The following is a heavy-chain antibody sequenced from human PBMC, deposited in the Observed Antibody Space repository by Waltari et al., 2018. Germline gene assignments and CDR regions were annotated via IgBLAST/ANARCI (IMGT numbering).Heavy chain of an antibody. CDR3: ARGYWENSFDL. Sequence: LESGGGLTERGASLRLACEASGFKIRGFSMDWARQGPGKGPEWVAFIGVDGSPIYYAGSLRGRFTISRDNAKNVVHLQMNTLRHEDTAVYYCARGYWENSFDLWGPGTTVTVSS. CDR1: GFKIRGFS. V-gene: IGHV3-48*02. CDR2: IGVDGSPI. J-gene: IGHJ3*01. D-gene: IGHD2-21*01.